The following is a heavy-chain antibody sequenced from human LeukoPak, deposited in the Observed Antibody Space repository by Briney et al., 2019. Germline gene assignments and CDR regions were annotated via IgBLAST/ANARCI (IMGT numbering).Heavy chain of an antibody. D-gene: IGHD1-26*01. J-gene: IGHJ4*02. CDR1: GFTFSSSA. V-gene: IGHV3-21*01. CDR2: ISNNGGYT. Sequence: PGGSLRLSCAASGFTFSSSAMSWVRQAPGKGLEWVSAISNNGGYTYYADSVKGRFTISRDNAKNSLYLQMNSLRAEDTAVYYCARAPSGSYNYWGQGTLVTVSS. CDR3: ARAPSGSYNY.